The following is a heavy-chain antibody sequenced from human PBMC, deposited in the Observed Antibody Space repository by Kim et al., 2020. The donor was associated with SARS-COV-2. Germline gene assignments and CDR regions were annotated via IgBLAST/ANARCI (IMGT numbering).Heavy chain of an antibody. J-gene: IGHJ4*02. CDR2: IYSNTRYP. CDR1: VYTFTSYA. D-gene: IGHD4-17*01. V-gene: IGHV7-4-1*02. Sequence: ASVKVSCKASVYTFTSYAMNWVRQAPGQGLDWMGWIYSNTRYPTYAQFFTGRFVFSLDTSVSTAYLQISSLKAQDTAVYYCASSTTVTTLRYFDSWGQGTLVTVSS. CDR3: ASSTTVTTLRYFDS.